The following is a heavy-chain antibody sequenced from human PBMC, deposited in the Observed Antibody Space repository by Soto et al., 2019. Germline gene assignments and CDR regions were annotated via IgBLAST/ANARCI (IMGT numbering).Heavy chain of an antibody. J-gene: IGHJ6*02. CDR3: ARGTIFGVVIRYYYSGMDV. CDR1: EGSYSCYA. Sequence: ASGKVSYKASEGSYSCYASSCGRQAPGQGLEWMGGIIPIFGTANYAQKFQGRVTITADESTSTAYMELSSLRSEDTAVYYCARGTIFGVVIRYYYSGMDVWVQGTTVPV. D-gene: IGHD3-3*01. CDR2: IIPIFGTA. V-gene: IGHV1-69*13.